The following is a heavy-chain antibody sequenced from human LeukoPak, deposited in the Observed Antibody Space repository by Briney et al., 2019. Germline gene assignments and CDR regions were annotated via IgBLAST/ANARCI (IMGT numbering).Heavy chain of an antibody. Sequence: SETLSLTCTVSGGSISSYYWSWIRQPAGKGLEWIGRIHTSGSTNYNPSLKSRVTISVDTSKNQFSLKLSSVTAADTAVYYCARLVLLWFGGLLWVWFDPWGQGTLVTVSS. J-gene: IGHJ5*02. V-gene: IGHV4-4*07. D-gene: IGHD3-10*01. CDR1: GGSISSYY. CDR3: ARLVLLWFGGLLWVWFDP. CDR2: IHTSGST.